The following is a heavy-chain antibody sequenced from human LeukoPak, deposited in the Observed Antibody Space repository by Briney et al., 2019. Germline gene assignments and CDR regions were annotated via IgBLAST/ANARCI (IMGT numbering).Heavy chain of an antibody. CDR3: ARYYYGSGNYRKFDY. J-gene: IGHJ4*02. Sequence: ASVKVSCKASGYTLTNHYMHWVRQAPGQGLEWMGEINHNGGSTTYAQKFQGRVTMTRDTSTSTVYMELSSLEPEDTAVYYCARYYYGSGNYRKFDYWGQGTLVTVSS. CDR2: INHNGGST. V-gene: IGHV1-46*01. CDR1: GYTLTNHY. D-gene: IGHD3-10*01.